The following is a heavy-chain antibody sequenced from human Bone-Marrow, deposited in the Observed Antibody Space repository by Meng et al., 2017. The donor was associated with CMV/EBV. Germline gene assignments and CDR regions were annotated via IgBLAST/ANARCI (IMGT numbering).Heavy chain of an antibody. CDR2: ISSSSSYI. D-gene: IGHD5-12*01. CDR1: GFTFSSYS. J-gene: IGHJ4*02. Sequence: GESLKISCAASGFTFSSYSMNWVRQAPGKGLEWVSSISSSSSYIYYADSVKGRFTISRDNAKNSLYLQMNSLRAEDTAVYYCTTDLGDYDYDYWGQGTLVTVSS. CDR3: TTDLGDYDYDY. V-gene: IGHV3-21*03.